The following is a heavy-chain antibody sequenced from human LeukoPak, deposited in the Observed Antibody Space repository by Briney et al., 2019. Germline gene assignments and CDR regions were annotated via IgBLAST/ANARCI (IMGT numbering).Heavy chain of an antibody. D-gene: IGHD1-7*01. CDR1: GGTFSSYA. CDR2: IIPIIGTA. Sequence: GASVKVSCKASGGTFSSYAINWVRQAPGQGLEWMGGIIPIIGTANYAQKFQGRVTITTDESTSTAYMELSSLRSEDTAVYYCALKNWNYVEFDYYYYMDVWGKGTTVIVSS. V-gene: IGHV1-69*05. CDR3: ALKNWNYVEFDYYYYMDV. J-gene: IGHJ6*03.